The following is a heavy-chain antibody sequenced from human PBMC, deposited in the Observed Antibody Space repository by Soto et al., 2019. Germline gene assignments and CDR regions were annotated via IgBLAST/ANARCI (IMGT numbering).Heavy chain of an antibody. CDR3: ARGTRDVVVVAATSPYYYYYMDV. CDR2: INPNSGGT. D-gene: IGHD2-15*01. V-gene: IGHV1-2*04. CDR1: GYTFTGYY. J-gene: IGHJ6*03. Sequence: VQLVQSGAEVKKPGASVKVSCKASGYTFTGYYMHWVRQAPGQGLEWMGWINPNSGGTNYAQKFQGWVTMTRDTSISTAYMELSRLRSDDTAVYYCARGTRDVVVVAATSPYYYYYMDVWGKGTTVTVSS.